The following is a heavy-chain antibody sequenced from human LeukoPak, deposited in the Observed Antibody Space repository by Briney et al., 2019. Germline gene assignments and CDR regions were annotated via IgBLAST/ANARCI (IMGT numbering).Heavy chain of an antibody. CDR3: AREGGTYYFDY. CDR1: GFTVSTNY. D-gene: IGHD2-15*01. J-gene: IGHJ4*02. CDR2: IYSGGST. Sequence: PGGSLRLSCAVSGFTVSTNYMSWVRQAPGKGLEWVSIIYSGGSTYYADSVKGRFTISRDNSKNTLYPQMNSLRAEDTAVYYCAREGGTYYFDYWGQGTLVTVSS. V-gene: IGHV3-53*01.